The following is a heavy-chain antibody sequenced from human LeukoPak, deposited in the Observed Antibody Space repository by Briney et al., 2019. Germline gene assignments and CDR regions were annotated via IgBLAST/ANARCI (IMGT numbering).Heavy chain of an antibody. V-gene: IGHV1-18*01. CDR2: ISAYNGNT. CDR3: ARAYYGRYYFDY. D-gene: IGHD1-26*01. Sequence: ASVKVSCKASGYTFTSYGISWVRQAPGQGLEWMGWISAYNGNTNYAQKLQVRVTMTTDTSTSTAYMELRSLRSDDTAVYYCARAYYGRYYFDYWGQGTLVTVSS. CDR1: GYTFTSYG. J-gene: IGHJ4*02.